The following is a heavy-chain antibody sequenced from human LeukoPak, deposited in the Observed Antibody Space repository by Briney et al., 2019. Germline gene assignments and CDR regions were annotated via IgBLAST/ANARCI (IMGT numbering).Heavy chain of an antibody. CDR2: INHSGST. CDR3: ARAYSGSYPYSMDV. Sequence: SETLSLTCAVSGGSFSGYYWSWIRQPPGKGLEWIGEINHSGSTNYNTSLKRRVTTIVDTTTNNFSLKLLSVTAADTTAYYCARAYSGSYPYSMDVWGEGATVTVSS. D-gene: IGHD1-26*01. CDR1: GGSFSGYY. V-gene: IGHV4-34*01. J-gene: IGHJ6*04.